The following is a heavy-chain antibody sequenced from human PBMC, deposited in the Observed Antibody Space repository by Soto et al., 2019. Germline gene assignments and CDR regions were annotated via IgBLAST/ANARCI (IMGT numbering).Heavy chain of an antibody. CDR3: ARDPFSRSDVRAEH. Sequence: EVQLVESGGGLVQPGESLRLSCAASGFTVSRYWLNWVRQTPGKGLEWVANIRQDGSETYYVDSVKGRFTISRDNAKNSLYLQMNSLRAEDTAVYYCARDPFSRSDVRAEHWGQGTLVTVSS. D-gene: IGHD2-21*02. CDR1: GFTVSRYW. V-gene: IGHV3-7*01. J-gene: IGHJ4*02. CDR2: IRQDGSET.